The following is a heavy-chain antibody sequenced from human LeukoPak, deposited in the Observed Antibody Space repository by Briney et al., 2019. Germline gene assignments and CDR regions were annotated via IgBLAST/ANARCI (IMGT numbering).Heavy chain of an antibody. J-gene: IGHJ6*03. V-gene: IGHV3-21*01. CDR2: ISSSSSYI. CDR3: ARVYCTTGVCYTPYYYYMDV. D-gene: IGHD2-8*01. CDR1: GFTFSSYS. Sequence: GGSLRLSCAASGFTFSSYSMNWVRQAPGEGLEWVSSISSSSSYIYYADSVKGRFTISRDNAMNSLYLQMNSLRAEDTAVYYCARVYCTTGVCYTPYYYYMDVLGKGTTVTVSS.